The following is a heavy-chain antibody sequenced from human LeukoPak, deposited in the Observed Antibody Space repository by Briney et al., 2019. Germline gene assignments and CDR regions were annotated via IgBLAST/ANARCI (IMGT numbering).Heavy chain of an antibody. CDR3: AKAGVRYYDSSGLHAFDI. D-gene: IGHD3-22*01. J-gene: IGHJ3*02. Sequence: SETLSLTCTVSGGSISSTSYFWGWIRQPPGKGLEWIGTIYYSGSTYYNPSLKSRVTMSVDTSRNQYSLKLSSVNAADTAVYYCAKAGVRYYDSSGLHAFDIWGQGTMVTVSS. CDR2: IYYSGST. CDR1: GGSISSTSYF. V-gene: IGHV4-39*01.